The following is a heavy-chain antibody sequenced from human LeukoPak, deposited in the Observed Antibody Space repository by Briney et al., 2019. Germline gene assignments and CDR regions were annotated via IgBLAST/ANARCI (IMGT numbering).Heavy chain of an antibody. D-gene: IGHD6-6*01. CDR2: INWNGGST. CDR3: ARGWGRLYSSSSGDY. J-gene: IGHJ4*02. V-gene: IGHV3-20*04. Sequence: PGGSLRLSCAASGFTFDDYGMNWVRQAPGKGLEWVSGINWNGGSTGYADSVKGRFTISRDNAKNPLYLQMNSLRAEDTALYYCARGWGRLYSSSSGDYWGQGTLVTVSS. CDR1: GFTFDDYG.